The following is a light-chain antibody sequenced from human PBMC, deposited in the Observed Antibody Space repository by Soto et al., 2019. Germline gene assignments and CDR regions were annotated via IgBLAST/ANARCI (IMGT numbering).Light chain of an antibody. CDR3: MQTLQTPYT. CDR2: LGS. V-gene: IGKV2-28*01. CDR1: QSLLYGAGYMY. J-gene: IGKJ2*01. Sequence: DIVMTQSPLSLPVTPGEPASMSCRSSQSLLYGAGYMYVDWYLQKPGQPPQLLIFLGSNRASGVPDRFSGSVSGTDFTLKISRVETEDVGVYYCMQTLQTPYTFGQGTKLEIK.